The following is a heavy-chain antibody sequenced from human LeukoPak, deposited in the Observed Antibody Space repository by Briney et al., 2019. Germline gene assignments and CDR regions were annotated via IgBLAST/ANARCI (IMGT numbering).Heavy chain of an antibody. J-gene: IGHJ4*02. CDR2: IKQDGSEK. CDR3: GYGSGWIFDC. D-gene: IGHD6-19*01. Sequence: GGPLRLSCIVSGATFSSYYMTWVRQAPGKGLEWVANIKQDGSEKYYLDSVKGRFTISRDNANNSLYLQMNSLRAEDTAMYYCGYGSGWIFDCRGQGALVTVSS. V-gene: IGHV3-7*01. CDR1: GATFSSYY.